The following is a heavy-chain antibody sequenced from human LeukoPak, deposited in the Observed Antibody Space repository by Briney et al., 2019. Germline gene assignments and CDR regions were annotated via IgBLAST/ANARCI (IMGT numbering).Heavy chain of an antibody. J-gene: IGHJ5*02. Sequence: SGGSLRLSCAPSGFTFSDYYMSWIRQAPGKGLEWVSYISSSGDTMYYAASVKGRFTISRDNAKNSLYLQMNSLRAEDTAVYYCARELNGAFDPWGQGTLVTVSS. CDR2: ISSSGDTM. V-gene: IGHV3-11*04. D-gene: IGHD1-1*01. CDR1: GFTFSDYY. CDR3: ARELNGAFDP.